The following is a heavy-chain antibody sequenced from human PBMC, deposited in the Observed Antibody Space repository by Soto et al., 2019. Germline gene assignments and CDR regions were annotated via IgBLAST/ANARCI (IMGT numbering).Heavy chain of an antibody. CDR3: ARAPMGATVGFDY. J-gene: IGHJ4*02. CDR1: GGTFSSYA. V-gene: IGHV1-69*06. CDR2: IIPIFGTA. Sequence: SVKVFCKASGGTFSSYAISWVRQAPGQGLEWMGGIIPIFGTANYAQKFQGRVTITADKSTSTAYMELSSLRSEDTAVYYCARAPMGATVGFDYWGQGTLVTVSS. D-gene: IGHD1-26*01.